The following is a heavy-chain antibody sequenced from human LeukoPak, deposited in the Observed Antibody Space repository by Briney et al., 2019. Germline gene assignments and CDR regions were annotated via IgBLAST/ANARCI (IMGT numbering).Heavy chain of an antibody. D-gene: IGHD3-10*01. CDR2: IKSKTDGGTT. J-gene: IGHJ6*02. V-gene: IGHV3-15*01. CDR1: GFTFSNAW. Sequence: NPGGSLRLSCAASGFTFSNAWMSWVRQAPGKGLEWVGRIKSKTDGGTTDYAAPVEGRFTISRDDSKNTLYLQMNSLKTEDTAVYYCTGENVLLWFGDLYYYGMDVWGQGTTVTVSS. CDR3: TGENVLLWFGDLYYYGMDV.